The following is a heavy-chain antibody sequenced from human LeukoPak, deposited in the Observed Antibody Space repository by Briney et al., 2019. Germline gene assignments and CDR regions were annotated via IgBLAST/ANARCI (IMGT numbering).Heavy chain of an antibody. CDR3: AISHYDFWSGYYTRPTVAFDI. D-gene: IGHD3-3*01. Sequence: SQTLSLTCAISGDSVSSNSAAWNWIRQSPSRGLEWLGRTYYRSKWYYDYAVSVKSRITINPDTSKNQFSLQLNSVTPEDTAVYYCAISHYDFWSGYYTRPTVAFDIWGQGTMVTVSS. CDR1: GDSVSSNSAA. J-gene: IGHJ3*02. CDR2: TYYRSKWYY. V-gene: IGHV6-1*01.